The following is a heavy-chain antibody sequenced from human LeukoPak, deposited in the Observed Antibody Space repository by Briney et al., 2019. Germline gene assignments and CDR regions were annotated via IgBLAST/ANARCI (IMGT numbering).Heavy chain of an antibody. J-gene: IGHJ4*02. CDR1: GYTFTGYY. CDR3: ARVLSSVAAAGLYFDY. CDR2: INPNSGGT. Sequence: ASVKVPCKASGYTFTGYYMHWVRQAPGQGLEWMGWINPNSGGTNYAQKFQGRVTMTRDTSISTAYMELSRLRSDDTAMYYCARVLSSVAAAGLYFDYWGQGTLVTVSS. D-gene: IGHD6-13*01. V-gene: IGHV1-2*02.